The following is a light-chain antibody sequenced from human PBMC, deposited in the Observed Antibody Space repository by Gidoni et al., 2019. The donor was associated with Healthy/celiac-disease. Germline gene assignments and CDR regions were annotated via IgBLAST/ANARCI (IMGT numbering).Light chain of an antibody. Sequence: EIVLTQSPATLSLSPGERATLSGRASQRVSSYLAWYQQKPGQAPRLLIYDASNRATGIPARFSGSGSGTDFTLTISSLEPEDFAVYYCQQRSNPLTFGGGTKVEIK. V-gene: IGKV3-11*01. J-gene: IGKJ4*01. CDR2: DAS. CDR1: QRVSSY. CDR3: QQRSNPLT.